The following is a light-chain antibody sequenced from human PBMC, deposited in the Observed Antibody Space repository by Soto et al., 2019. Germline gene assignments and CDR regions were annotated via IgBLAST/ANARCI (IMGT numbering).Light chain of an antibody. J-gene: IGKJ1*01. CDR2: GAS. CDR1: QSVSSN. V-gene: IGKV3D-15*02. Sequence: EIVMMQSPATLSVSPGERATLSCRASQSVSSNLAWYQQKPGQAPRLLIYGASTRATGIPARFSGSGSGTEFTLTISSLQSEDFAVYYCQQYGRSPTTFGQGTKVDI. CDR3: QQYGRSPTT.